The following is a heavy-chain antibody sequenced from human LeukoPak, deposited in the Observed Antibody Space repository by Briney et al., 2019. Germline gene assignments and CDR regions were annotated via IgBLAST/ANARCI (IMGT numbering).Heavy chain of an antibody. Sequence: ASVKVSCKASGYTFTSYDINWVRQATGQGLEWMGWMNPNSGNTGYAQKFQGRVTMTRNTSISTAYMELSSLRSEDTAVYYCARVTRDYDILTGYPTPPKFDYWGQGTLVTVSS. CDR3: ARVTRDYDILTGYPTPPKFDY. D-gene: IGHD3-9*01. V-gene: IGHV1-8*01. J-gene: IGHJ4*02. CDR1: GYTFTSYD. CDR2: MNPNSGNT.